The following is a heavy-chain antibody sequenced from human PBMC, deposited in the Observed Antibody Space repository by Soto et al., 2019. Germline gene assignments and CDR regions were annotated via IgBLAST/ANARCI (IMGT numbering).Heavy chain of an antibody. J-gene: IGHJ6*02. CDR2: ISAYNGNT. D-gene: IGHD3-10*01. Sequence: ASVKVSCKASGYTFTNFGISWVRQAPGQGLEWMGWISAYNGNTNYAQKLQGRVTMTTDTSTSTAYMELRSLRSDDTAVYYCARAEGEYYYYYGMDVWGQGTTVTVSS. CDR3: ARAEGEYYYYYGMDV. V-gene: IGHV1-18*01. CDR1: GYTFTNFG.